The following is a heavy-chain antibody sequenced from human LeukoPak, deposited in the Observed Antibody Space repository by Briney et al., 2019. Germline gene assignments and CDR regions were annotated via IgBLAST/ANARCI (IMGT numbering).Heavy chain of an antibody. CDR3: ARGIRYFDWSTPFDY. J-gene: IGHJ4*02. D-gene: IGHD3-9*01. Sequence: SETLSLTCAVYGGSFSGYYWSWIRQPPGKGLEWIGEINHSGSTNYNPSLESRVTISVDTSKNQFSLKLSSVTAADTAVYYCARGIRYFDWSTPFDYWGQGTLVTVSS. V-gene: IGHV4-34*01. CDR1: GGSFSGYY. CDR2: INHSGST.